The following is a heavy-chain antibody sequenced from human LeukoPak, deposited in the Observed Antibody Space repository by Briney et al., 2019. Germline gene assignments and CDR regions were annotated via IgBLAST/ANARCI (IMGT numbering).Heavy chain of an antibody. Sequence: ASVKVSCKASGYTFTSYDINWVRQSTGQGLEWMGWINPNSHKTGYAQKFQGRVTMTWNTSITTASMELSSLRSEDTAVHFCARGRSGYPDYWGQGTLVTVSS. CDR3: ARGRSGYPDY. J-gene: IGHJ4*02. CDR1: GYTFTSYD. CDR2: INPNSHKT. V-gene: IGHV1-8*01. D-gene: IGHD3-22*01.